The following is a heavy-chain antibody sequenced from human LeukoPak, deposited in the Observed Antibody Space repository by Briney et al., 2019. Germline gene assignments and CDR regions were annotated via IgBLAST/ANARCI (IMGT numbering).Heavy chain of an antibody. CDR1: GGSLISYT. V-gene: IGHV1-69*08. Sequence: SVKVSCKASGGSLISYTISWVRQAPGQGLEWMGRIIPILNTANYAQQFQGRVTITADKFTNTAYLELSSLTFEDTAVYYCTRHVSAPPPNAYYYYYGLDVWGQGTTVTVSS. J-gene: IGHJ6*02. CDR2: IIPILNTA. CDR3: TRHVSAPPPNAYYYYYGLDV. D-gene: IGHD2-2*01.